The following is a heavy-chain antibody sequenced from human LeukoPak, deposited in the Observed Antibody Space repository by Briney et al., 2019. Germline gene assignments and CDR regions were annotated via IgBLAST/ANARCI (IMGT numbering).Heavy chain of an antibody. D-gene: IGHD3-16*02. CDR2: IYYSGST. CDR1: GGSISSYY. J-gene: IGHJ4*02. V-gene: IGHV4-59*01. CDR3: ARSYYDYVWGSCRYDD. Sequence: PSETLSLTCTVSGGSISSYYWSWIRQPPGKGLEWIGYIYYSGSTNYNPSLKSRVTISVDTSKNQFSLKLSSVTAADTAVYYCARSYYDYVWGSCRYDDWGQGTLVTVSS.